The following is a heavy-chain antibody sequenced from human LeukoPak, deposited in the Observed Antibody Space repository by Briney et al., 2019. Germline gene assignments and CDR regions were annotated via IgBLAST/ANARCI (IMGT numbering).Heavy chain of an antibody. D-gene: IGHD3-22*01. J-gene: IGHJ3*02. CDR1: GFTFSDYY. CDR3: ARSGPNSSGYYPDAFDI. CDR2: ISSSSYT. Sequence: PGGSLILSCAASGFTFSDYYMSWIRQAPGKGLEWVSYISSSSYTNYADSVKGRFTISRDNAKNSLYLQMNSLRAEDTAVYYCARSGPNSSGYYPDAFDIWGQGTMVTVSS. V-gene: IGHV3-11*03.